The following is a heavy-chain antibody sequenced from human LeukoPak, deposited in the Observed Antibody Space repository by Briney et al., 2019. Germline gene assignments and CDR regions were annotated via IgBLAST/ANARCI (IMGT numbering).Heavy chain of an antibody. D-gene: IGHD5-18*01. J-gene: IGHJ4*02. CDR2: IYYSRST. Sequence: SETLSLTCTVSGGSVSSGSYYWSWIRQPPGKGLGWIGYIYYSRSTNYNPSLKSRVTISVDTSKNQFSLKLSSVTAADTAVYYCARDQTDTALDYWGQGTLVTVSS. CDR3: ARDQTDTALDY. V-gene: IGHV4-61*01. CDR1: GGSVSSGSYY.